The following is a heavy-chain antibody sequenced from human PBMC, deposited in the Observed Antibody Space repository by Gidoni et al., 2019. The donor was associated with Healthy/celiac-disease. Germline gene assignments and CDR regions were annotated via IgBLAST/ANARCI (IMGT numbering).Heavy chain of an antibody. D-gene: IGHD6-13*01. CDR2: ISGSGGST. V-gene: IGHV3-23*01. CDR1: GFTFSSYA. Sequence: EVQLLESGGGLVQPGGSLRLSCAASGFTFSSYAMCWVRQAPGKGLEWVSAISGSGGSTYYADSVKGRFTISRDNSKNTLYLQMNSLRAEDTAVYYCAKDEGSSWYGLDYFDYWGQGTLVTVSS. J-gene: IGHJ4*02. CDR3: AKDEGSSWYGLDYFDY.